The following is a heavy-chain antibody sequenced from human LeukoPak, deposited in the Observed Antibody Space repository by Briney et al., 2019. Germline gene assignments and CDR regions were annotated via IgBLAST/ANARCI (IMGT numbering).Heavy chain of an antibody. V-gene: IGHV3-9*01. Sequence: SLRLSCAASGFTFDDYATHWVRQAPGKGLEWVSGISWNSGSIGYADSVKGRFTISRDNAKNSLYLQMNSLRAEDTALYYCAKAPRGGYSSGWYGGAIDYWGQGTLVTVSS. J-gene: IGHJ4*02. CDR1: GFTFDDYA. CDR2: ISWNSGSI. CDR3: AKAPRGGYSSGWYGGAIDY. D-gene: IGHD6-19*01.